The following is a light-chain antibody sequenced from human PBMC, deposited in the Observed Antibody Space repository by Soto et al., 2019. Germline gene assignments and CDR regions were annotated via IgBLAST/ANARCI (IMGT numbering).Light chain of an antibody. CDR2: GAS. CDR1: QTVTRNY. V-gene: IGKV3-20*01. J-gene: IGKJ5*01. CDR3: QQHGSSPIT. Sequence: EIVLTQSPGTLSLSPRERATLSCRASQTVTRNYLAWHQQKPGQTPRLLVYGASSRATGIPDRFSGSGSGTDFTLTISRLEPEDFAVYYCQQHGSSPITFGQGTRLEIK.